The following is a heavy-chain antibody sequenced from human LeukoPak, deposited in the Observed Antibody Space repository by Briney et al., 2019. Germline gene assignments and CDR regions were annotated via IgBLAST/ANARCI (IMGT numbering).Heavy chain of an antibody. CDR1: GYTFTSYY. V-gene: IGHV1-46*01. J-gene: IGHJ4*02. CDR3: AREADYCTNGVCYFGY. D-gene: IGHD2-8*01. Sequence: GASVKVSCKASGYTFTSYYMHWVRQAPGQGLEWMGIINPSGGSTSYAQKFQGRVTMTRDMSTSTVYMGLSSLRSEDTAVYYCAREADYCTNGVCYFGYWGQGTLVTVSS. CDR2: INPSGGST.